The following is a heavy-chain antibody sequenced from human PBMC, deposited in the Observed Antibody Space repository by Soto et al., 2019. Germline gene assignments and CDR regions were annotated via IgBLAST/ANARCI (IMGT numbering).Heavy chain of an antibody. CDR3: ARQASGYYYGWFDP. CDR1: GGSILDSTYY. D-gene: IGHD3-22*01. V-gene: IGHV4-39*01. CDR2: IFYSGGT. Sequence: QLLLQESGPGLVKPSETLSLTCTVSGGSILDSTYYWAWIRQSPGKGLEWIGTIFYSGGTFYTPSLRGRVTMSVDMSNNQFSLKLSSVTAADTAVYYCARQASGYYYGWFDPWGQGTLVTVSS. J-gene: IGHJ5*02.